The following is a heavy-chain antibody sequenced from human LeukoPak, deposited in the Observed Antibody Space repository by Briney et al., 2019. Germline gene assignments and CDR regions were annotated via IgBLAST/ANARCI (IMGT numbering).Heavy chain of an antibody. CDR2: IYTSGST. V-gene: IGHV4-61*02. Sequence: SETLSLTCTVSGGSISSGSYYWSWIRQPAGKGLEWIGRIYTSGSTNYNPSLKSRVTISVDTSKNQFSLKLSSVTAADTAVYYCARANFWSGYYDCWGQGTLVTVSS. D-gene: IGHD3-3*01. CDR1: GGSISSGSYY. CDR3: ARANFWSGYYDC. J-gene: IGHJ4*02.